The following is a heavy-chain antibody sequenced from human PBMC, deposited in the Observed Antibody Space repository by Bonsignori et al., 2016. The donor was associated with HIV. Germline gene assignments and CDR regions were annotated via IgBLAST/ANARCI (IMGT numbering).Heavy chain of an antibody. J-gene: IGHJ1*01. D-gene: IGHD1-14*01. Sequence: QVQLVQSGAEVKKPGASVKVSCEASGYTFTGYYMNWLRQAPGQGLEWMGRINPHTGDTHYAQKFHDRVTLTRDTSIRTAYMELSGLKSDDTAVYYCARDTHLISIIGEFWGQGTLV. CDR3: ARDTHLISIIGEF. CDR1: GYTFTGYY. CDR2: INPHTGDT. V-gene: IGHV1-2*06.